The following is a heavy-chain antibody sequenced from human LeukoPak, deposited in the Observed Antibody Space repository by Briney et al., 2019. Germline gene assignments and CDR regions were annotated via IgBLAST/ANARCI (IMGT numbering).Heavy chain of an antibody. CDR2: ISYSGST. J-gene: IGHJ4*02. D-gene: IGHD3-3*01. V-gene: IGHV4-39*01. CDR3: ARQIFWSGYYSDY. Sequence: SETLSLTCTVSGGSISSSTYYWGWIRQPPGQGLERIGSISYSGSTYYNPSLKSRVTISVDTSKNQFSLKLSSVTAADTAVYYCARQIFWSGYYSDYWGQGTLVTVFS. CDR1: GGSISSSTYY.